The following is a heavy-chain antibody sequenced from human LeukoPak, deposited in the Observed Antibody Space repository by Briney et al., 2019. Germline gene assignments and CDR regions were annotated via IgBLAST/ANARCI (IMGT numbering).Heavy chain of an antibody. CDR2: IWYDGSNT. CDR1: GFTFSSYG. CDR3: ARDIGTWPRSYFDY. J-gene: IGHJ4*02. D-gene: IGHD6-6*01. Sequence: GGSLRLSCAASGFTFSSYGFPWVRQAPGKGLEWVALIWYDGSNTDYADSVKGRFTISRDSSTNTVHLQMSSLRAEDTAVYYCARDIGTWPRSYFDYWGQGTLVAVSS. V-gene: IGHV3-33*01.